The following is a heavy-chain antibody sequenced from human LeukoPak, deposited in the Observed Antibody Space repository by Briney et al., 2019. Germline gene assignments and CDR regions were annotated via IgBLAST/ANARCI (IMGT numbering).Heavy chain of an antibody. CDR2: INHSGST. D-gene: IGHD3-10*01. V-gene: IGHV4-34*01. CDR1: GGSFSGYY. Sequence: SETLSLTCAVYGGSFSGYYWSWIRQPPGKGLEWIGEINHSGSTNYNPSLKGRVTISVDTSKNQFSLKLSSVTAADTAVYYCARGSGYLRGDYWGQGTLVTVSS. J-gene: IGHJ4*02. CDR3: ARGSGYLRGDY.